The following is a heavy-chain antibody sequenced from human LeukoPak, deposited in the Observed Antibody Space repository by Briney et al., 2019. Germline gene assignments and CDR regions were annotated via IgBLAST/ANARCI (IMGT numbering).Heavy chain of an antibody. CDR1: GGSISSGDYY. D-gene: IGHD3-16*01. Sequence: SQTLSLTCTVSGGSISSGDYYWGWHRQHPGKGRVWIGHIHDSGNTYFNPSFESRISISVDTSKNQFYLALNSVTAADTGVFYCARVSAGTIMADTFDIWGQGTVVTVSS. CDR2: IHDSGNT. V-gene: IGHV4-31*03. J-gene: IGHJ3*02. CDR3: ARVSAGTIMADTFDI.